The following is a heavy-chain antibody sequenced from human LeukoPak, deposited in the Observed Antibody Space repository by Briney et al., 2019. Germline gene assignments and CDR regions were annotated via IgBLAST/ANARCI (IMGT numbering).Heavy chain of an antibody. J-gene: IGHJ5*02. D-gene: IGHD3-16*01. V-gene: IGHV3-53*01. Sequence: GGSLRLSCAASGFTVSSNYMSWVRQAPGKGLEWVSVIYSGGSTYYADSVKGRFTISRDNSKNTLYLQMNSLRAEDTAVYYCARDWGVNWFDPWGQGTLVTVSS. CDR3: ARDWGVNWFDP. CDR1: GFTVSSNY. CDR2: IYSGGST.